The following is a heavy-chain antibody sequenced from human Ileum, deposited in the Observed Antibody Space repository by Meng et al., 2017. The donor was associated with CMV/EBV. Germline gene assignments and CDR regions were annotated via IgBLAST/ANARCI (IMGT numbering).Heavy chain of an antibody. V-gene: IGHV3-30*02. D-gene: IGHD2-2*01. Sequence: GGSLRLSCAASGFSFRSYGMHWVRQAPGKGQEWVALIWYDGSNKFYTGSVQGRFTISRDNSKNTLYLQMNSRRAEDTAVYYCAKDQVLVVVPAASDYYYYGMDVWGQGTTVTVSS. CDR3: AKDQVLVVVPAASDYYYYGMDV. J-gene: IGHJ6*02. CDR2: IWYDGSNK. CDR1: GFSFRSYG.